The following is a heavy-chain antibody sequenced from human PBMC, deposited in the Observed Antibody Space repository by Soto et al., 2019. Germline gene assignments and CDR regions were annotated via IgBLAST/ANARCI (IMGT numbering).Heavy chain of an antibody. CDR1: GGTSSSYT. CDR2: IIPILGIA. J-gene: IGHJ6*03. Sequence: QVQLVQSGAEVKKPGSSVKVSCKASGGTSSSYTISWVRQAPGQGLEWMGRIIPILGIANYAQKFQGRVTITADKSTSTAYMELSSLRSEDTAVYYCAREYCSGGSCYSSGHNYYYYYMDVWGKGTTVTVSS. CDR3: AREYCSGGSCYSSGHNYYYYYMDV. D-gene: IGHD2-15*01. V-gene: IGHV1-69*08.